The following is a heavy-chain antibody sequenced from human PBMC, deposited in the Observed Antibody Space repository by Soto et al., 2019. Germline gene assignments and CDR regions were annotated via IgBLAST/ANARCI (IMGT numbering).Heavy chain of an antibody. V-gene: IGHV4-4*02. J-gene: IGHJ4*02. CDR1: GDSISSSHW. Sequence: QVQLQESGPGLVEPSGTLSLTCVVSGDSISSSHWWSWVRQPPGKGLEWIGEIFHSGTTKYNPSLESRVTMSVDKSNNQLSLQLSSVTAADTAVYYCARQLERGGLPEGFEYWGQGTLATVSS. D-gene: IGHD1-1*01. CDR3: ARQLERGGLPEGFEY. CDR2: IFHSGTT.